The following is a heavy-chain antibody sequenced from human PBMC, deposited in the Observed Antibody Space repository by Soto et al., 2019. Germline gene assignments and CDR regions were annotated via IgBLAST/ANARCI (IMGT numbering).Heavy chain of an antibody. D-gene: IGHD2-15*01. CDR3: AKGQLLGHCSGGSCDNYYYYGMDV. CDR2: ISGSGGST. V-gene: IGHV3-23*01. CDR1: GFTFSSYA. J-gene: IGHJ6*02. Sequence: EVQLLESGGGLVQPGGSLRLSCAASGFTFSSYAMSWVRQAPGKGLEWVSAISGSGGSTYYADSVKGRFSISRDNSKNTLYLQMNSLRAEDTAVYYCAKGQLLGHCSGGSCDNYYYYGMDVWGQGTTVTVSS.